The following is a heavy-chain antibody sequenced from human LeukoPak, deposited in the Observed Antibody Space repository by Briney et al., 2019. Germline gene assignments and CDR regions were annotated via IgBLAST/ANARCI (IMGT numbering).Heavy chain of an antibody. CDR3: ARPGSSYYYYYKDV. CDR2: MNPNSGNT. V-gene: IGHV1-8*01. Sequence: ASVKVSCKASGYTFTSYDINWVRQATGQGLEWMGWMNPNSGNTGYAQKFQGRVTMTRNTSISTAYMELSSLRSEDTAVYYCARPGSSYYYYYKDVWDKVTTVTV. CDR1: GYTFTSYD. D-gene: IGHD1-26*01. J-gene: IGHJ6*03.